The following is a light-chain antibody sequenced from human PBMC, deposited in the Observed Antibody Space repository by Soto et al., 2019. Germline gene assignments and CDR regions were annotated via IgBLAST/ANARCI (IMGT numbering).Light chain of an antibody. Sequence: ALTQPASVSGSPGQSITISCTGTSSDVGSYNLVSWYQQHPGKAPKLMISEVSHRPSGVSNRFSGSKSGNTASLTISGLQAEDEADYYCSSYRRASTLYVIFGGGTKVTVL. CDR2: EVS. CDR3: SSYRRASTLYVI. V-gene: IGLV2-14*02. J-gene: IGLJ2*01. CDR1: SSDVGSYNL.